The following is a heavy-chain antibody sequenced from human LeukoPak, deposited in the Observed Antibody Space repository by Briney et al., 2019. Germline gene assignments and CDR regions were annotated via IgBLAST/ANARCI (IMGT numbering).Heavy chain of an antibody. V-gene: IGHV4-59*08. CDR1: GFTFRDHY. CDR3: ARHGRGGSYFLNPPPIFDY. CDR2: IYYSGST. J-gene: IGHJ4*02. D-gene: IGHD1-26*01. Sequence: PGGSLRLSCAASGFTFRDHYMSWIRQPPGKGLEWIGYIYYSGSTNYNPSPKSRVTISVDTSKNQFSLKLSSVTAADTAVYYCARHGRGGSYFLNPPPIFDYWGQGTLVTVSS.